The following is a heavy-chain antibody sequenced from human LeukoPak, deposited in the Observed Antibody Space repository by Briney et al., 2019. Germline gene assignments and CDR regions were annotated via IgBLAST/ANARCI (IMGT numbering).Heavy chain of an antibody. CDR2: IKSKADGETI. CDR1: GFTFTSAW. Sequence: GGSLRLSCAASGFTFTSAWMSWVRQSPGKGLEWGGRIKSKADGETIDYAAPVKGRFTISRDDSTKTLYLLMNSLETDDTAVYFCITDIPGGGYPLDFWGQGTLVTVSS. CDR3: ITDIPGGGYPLDF. D-gene: IGHD3-16*02. V-gene: IGHV3-15*01. J-gene: IGHJ4*02.